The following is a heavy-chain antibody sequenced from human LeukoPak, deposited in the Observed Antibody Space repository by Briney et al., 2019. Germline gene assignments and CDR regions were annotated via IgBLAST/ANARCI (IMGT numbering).Heavy chain of an antibody. D-gene: IGHD6-13*01. Sequence: SETLSLTCSVSGGSISSHYWSWIRQAAGKGLEWIGRIYSSGSTNYNPSLKSRVTISVDTSKNQFSLKLSSVTAADTAVYYCARDAAADYFDYWGQGTLVTVSS. CDR1: GGSISSHY. CDR2: IYSSGST. CDR3: ARDAAADYFDY. V-gene: IGHV4-4*07. J-gene: IGHJ4*02.